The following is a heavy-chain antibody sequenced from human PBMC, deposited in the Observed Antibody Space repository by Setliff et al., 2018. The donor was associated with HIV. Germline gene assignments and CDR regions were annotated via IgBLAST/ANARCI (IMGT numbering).Heavy chain of an antibody. J-gene: IGHJ4*02. CDR3: TTLSGYGSGTYSH. D-gene: IGHD3-10*01. CDR2: IKTKTDGGTT. Sequence: PGGSLRLSCAASGFTFTNAWMNWVRQAPGKGLEWVGRIKTKTDGGTTDFAAPVKGRFTISRDDSKNTLYMQVNSLKIEDTAVYYCTTLSGYGSGTYSHWGQGTLVTVSS. CDR1: GFTFTNAW. V-gene: IGHV3-15*01.